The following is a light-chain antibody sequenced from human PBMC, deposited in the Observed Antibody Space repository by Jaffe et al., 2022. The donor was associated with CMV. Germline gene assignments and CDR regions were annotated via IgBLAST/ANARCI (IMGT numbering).Light chain of an antibody. CDR3: QQYESYPPT. CDR1: QDVKTY. J-gene: IGKJ4*01. Sequence: DIQMTQSPESLSASVGAGVTITCRASQDVKTYLAWFQQKPGKAPKSLIFGASSLQSGVPAKFSGSGFGTHFTLSISNLQPDDFATYYCQQYESYPPTFGGGTKVEIK. CDR2: GAS. V-gene: IGKV1-16*02.